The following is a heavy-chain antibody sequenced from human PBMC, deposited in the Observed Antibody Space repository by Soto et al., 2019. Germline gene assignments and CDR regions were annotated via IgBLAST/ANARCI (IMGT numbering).Heavy chain of an antibody. CDR1: GGSISSGDYY. J-gene: IGHJ6*02. Sequence: QVQLQESGPGLVKPSQTLSLTCTVSGGSISSGDYYWTWIRQPPGKGLEWIGYIYYSGSTYYNPSLKSRVTISLDTSKKQFTLELSSVTAADSAVYYCARDPLAGAAYYGSLRYYDMDFWGQGTTVTVSS. D-gene: IGHD3-10*01. V-gene: IGHV4-30-4*01. CDR3: ARDPLAGAAYYGSLRYYDMDF. CDR2: IYYSGST.